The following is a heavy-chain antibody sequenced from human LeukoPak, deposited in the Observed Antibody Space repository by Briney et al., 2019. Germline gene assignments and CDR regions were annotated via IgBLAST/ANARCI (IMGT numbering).Heavy chain of an antibody. Sequence: GGSLRLSCAASGFTFSDYYMSWVRQAPGKGLEWVAVIWYDGSNEYYADSVKGRFTIFRDNSKNTLHLQMNSLRAEDTAVYYCARPLVGDALDYWGQGTLVTVSS. CDR2: IWYDGSNE. CDR3: ARPLVGDALDY. J-gene: IGHJ4*02. V-gene: IGHV3-33*08. D-gene: IGHD1-26*01. CDR1: GFTFSDYY.